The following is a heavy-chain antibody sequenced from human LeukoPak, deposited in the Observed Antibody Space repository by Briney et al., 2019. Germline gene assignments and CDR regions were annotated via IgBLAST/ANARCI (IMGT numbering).Heavy chain of an antibody. CDR2: ISSSSSYT. CDR3: ARAWIQLWHPYYYYGMDV. D-gene: IGHD5-18*01. CDR1: GFTFSDYY. V-gene: IGHV3-11*06. Sequence: GGSLRLSCAASGFTFSDYYMSWIRQAPGKGLEWVSYISSSSSYTNYADSVKGRFTISRDNAKNSLYLQMNSLSAEDTAVYYCARAWIQLWHPYYYYGMDVWGKGTTVTVSS. J-gene: IGHJ6*04.